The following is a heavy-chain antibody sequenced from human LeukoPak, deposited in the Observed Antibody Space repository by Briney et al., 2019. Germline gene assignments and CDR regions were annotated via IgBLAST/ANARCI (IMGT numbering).Heavy chain of an antibody. D-gene: IGHD5-18*01. CDR3: ARDRARIQLWLPSGFDY. CDR1: GYTFTGYY. Sequence: ASVKVSCKASGYTFTGYYMHWVRQAPGQGLEWMGWINPNSGGTNYAQKFQGRVTMTRDTSISTAYMELSRLRSDDTAVYYCARDRARIQLWLPSGFDYWGQGTLVTVSS. J-gene: IGHJ4*02. CDR2: INPNSGGT. V-gene: IGHV1-2*02.